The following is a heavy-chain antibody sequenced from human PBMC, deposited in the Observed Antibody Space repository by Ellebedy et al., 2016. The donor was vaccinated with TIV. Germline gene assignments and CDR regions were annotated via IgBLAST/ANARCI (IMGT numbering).Heavy chain of an antibody. CDR3: ARSRGFSYGNDAFDL. Sequence: PGGSLRLSCAASGFTFSSYAMSWVRQAPGKGLEWISYIAPGSVILYYADSVKCRFTIYRDNAKNTLYLQMDSLRFDDMALYFCARSRGFSYGNDAFDLWGQGTVVIVSS. CDR2: IAPGSVIL. J-gene: IGHJ3*01. D-gene: IGHD5-18*01. CDR1: GFTFSSYA. V-gene: IGHV3-48*04.